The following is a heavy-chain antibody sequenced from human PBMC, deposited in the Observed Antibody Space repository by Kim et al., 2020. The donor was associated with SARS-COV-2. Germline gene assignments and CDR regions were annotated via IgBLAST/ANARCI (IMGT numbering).Heavy chain of an antibody. Sequence: VKGRFTISRDNSKNSLYLQMNSLRTEDTALYYCAKDSYLIAAAGTGSYSYWGQGTLVTVSS. D-gene: IGHD6-13*01. J-gene: IGHJ4*02. V-gene: IGHV3-43*01. CDR3: AKDSYLIAAAGTGSYSY.